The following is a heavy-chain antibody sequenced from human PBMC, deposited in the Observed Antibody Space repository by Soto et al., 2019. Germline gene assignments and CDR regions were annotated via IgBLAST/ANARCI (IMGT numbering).Heavy chain of an antibody. J-gene: IGHJ5*02. D-gene: IGHD2-21*01. CDR1: VFPFTKYC. CDR3: ASARHIGP. CDR2: IKEDGSER. V-gene: IGHV3-7*01. Sequence: GVPLRLSFSASVFPFTKYCMSWVRPAPGKGLEWVANIKEDGSERNYVDSVKGRFTISRDNAENSLYLQMNSLRAEDTAVYYCASARHIGPWGQGTL.